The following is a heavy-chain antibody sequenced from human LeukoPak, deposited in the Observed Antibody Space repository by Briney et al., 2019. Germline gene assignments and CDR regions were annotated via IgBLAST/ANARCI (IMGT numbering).Heavy chain of an antibody. CDR1: GFTFSSYE. D-gene: IGHD5-12*01. Sequence: GGSLRLSCAASGFTFSSYEMNWVRQAPGKGLEWVSYISSSGSTIYYADSVKGRFTISRDNAKNSLYLQMNSLRAEDTAVYYCGGHLYYYYYMDVWGKGTTVTISS. J-gene: IGHJ6*03. V-gene: IGHV3-48*03. CDR3: GGHLYYYYYMDV. CDR2: ISSSGSTI.